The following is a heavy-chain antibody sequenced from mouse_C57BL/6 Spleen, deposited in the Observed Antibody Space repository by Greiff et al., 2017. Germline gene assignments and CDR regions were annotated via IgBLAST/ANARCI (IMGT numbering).Heavy chain of an antibody. CDR3: TRSKFITTADWYFDV. CDR2: IDPETGGT. J-gene: IGHJ1*03. V-gene: IGHV1-15*01. D-gene: IGHD1-1*01. CDR1: GYTFTDYE. Sequence: QVQLQQSGAELVRPGASVTLSCKASGYTFTDYEMHWVKQTPVHGLEWIGAIDPETGGTAYNQKFKGKAILTADKSSSTAYMELRSLTSEDSAVYYCTRSKFITTADWYFDVWGTGTTVAVSS.